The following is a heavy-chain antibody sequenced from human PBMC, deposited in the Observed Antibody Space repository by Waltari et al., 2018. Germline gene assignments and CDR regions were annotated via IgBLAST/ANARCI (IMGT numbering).Heavy chain of an antibody. Sequence: QVQLVQSGAEVKKPGASVKVSCKASGYTFTSYAMHWVRQAPGQRLEWMGWINAGNGNTKYSQKFQGRVTITRDTSASTAYMELSSLRSEDTAVYYCAREPYYDFWSGYFPYCYYGMDVWGQGTTVTVSS. CDR2: INAGNGNT. D-gene: IGHD3-3*01. CDR1: GYTFTSYA. J-gene: IGHJ6*02. CDR3: AREPYYDFWSGYFPYCYYGMDV. V-gene: IGHV1-3*01.